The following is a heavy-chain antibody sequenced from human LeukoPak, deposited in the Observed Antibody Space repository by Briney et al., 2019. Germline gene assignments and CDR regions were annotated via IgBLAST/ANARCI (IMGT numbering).Heavy chain of an antibody. Sequence: RPGGSLRLSCAASGFTFSSYEMNWVRQAPGKGLEWVSYISSSGSTIYYADSVKGRFTISRDNARNSLYLQMNSLRAEDTAVYYCARDFGGGRDYWGQGTLVTVSS. J-gene: IGHJ4*02. D-gene: IGHD4-23*01. V-gene: IGHV3-48*03. CDR3: ARDFGGGRDY. CDR2: ISSSGSTI. CDR1: GFTFSSYE.